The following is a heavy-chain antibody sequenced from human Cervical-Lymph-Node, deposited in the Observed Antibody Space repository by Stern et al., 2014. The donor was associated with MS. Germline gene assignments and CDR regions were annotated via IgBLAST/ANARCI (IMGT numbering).Heavy chain of an antibody. CDR3: ARGRGAYYADTRGPEY. D-gene: IGHD3-16*01. V-gene: IGHV1-46*03. CDR2: INPSGGSA. J-gene: IGHJ4*02. CDR1: GYTFISYY. Sequence: QVQLVQSGAEVKKPGASVKVSCKASGYTFISYYIHWVRQAPGQGLEWMGVINPSGGSAGHSEKLQGRITMTTDTSTNTVYLELSSLRSDDTAVYYCARGRGAYYADTRGPEYWGQGTVVTVSS.